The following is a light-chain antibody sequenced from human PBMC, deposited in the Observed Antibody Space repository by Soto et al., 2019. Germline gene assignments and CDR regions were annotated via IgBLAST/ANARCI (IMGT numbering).Light chain of an antibody. J-gene: IGLJ3*02. CDR2: EDT. Sequence: QSALTQPASVSGSPGQSITISCSGTSSDVGNYYLVSWYQHHPGKAPKLMIYEDTKRPSGVSHRFSGSKSGNTASLTISGLQSEDEGHYYCCSYGRSRTFGVVFGGGTQLTVL. CDR3: CSYGRSRTFGVV. V-gene: IGLV2-23*02. CDR1: SSDVGNYYL.